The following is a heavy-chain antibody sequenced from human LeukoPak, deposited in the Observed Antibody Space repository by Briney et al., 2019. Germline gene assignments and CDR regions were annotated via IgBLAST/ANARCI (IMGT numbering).Heavy chain of an antibody. CDR1: GFTFSSYE. D-gene: IGHD2-15*01. J-gene: IGHJ4*02. Sequence: GGSLRLSCAASGFTFSSYEMNWVRQAPGKGLEWVSYISSSGSTIYYADSVKGRFTISRDNSKNTVYLQMNSLRAEDTAVYYCARGPGWNYFDYWGQGTLVTVSS. CDR2: ISSSGSTI. V-gene: IGHV3-48*03. CDR3: ARGPGWNYFDY.